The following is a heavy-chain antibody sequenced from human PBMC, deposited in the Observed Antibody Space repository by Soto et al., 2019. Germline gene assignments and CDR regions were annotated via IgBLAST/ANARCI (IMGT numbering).Heavy chain of an antibody. CDR1: GGSISSYF. J-gene: IGHJ4*01. CDR2: IYYSGTT. V-gene: IGHV4-59*01. Sequence: ETLSLTCTVSGGSISSYFWSWIRQPPGKGLEWLGYIYYSGTTHYNPSLKSRVIISLNTSNKQFSLRLNSVTAADTAVYYCARVVGDYALYYFDSWGQGTLVTVSS. CDR3: ARVVGDYALYYFDS. D-gene: IGHD4-17*01.